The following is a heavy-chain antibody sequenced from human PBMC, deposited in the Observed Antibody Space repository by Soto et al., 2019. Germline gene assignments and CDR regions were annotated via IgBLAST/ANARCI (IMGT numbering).Heavy chain of an antibody. J-gene: IGHJ4*02. CDR3: AHITLVTIIDS. CDR1: GFSLTTSGVG. D-gene: IGHD2-21*02. V-gene: IGHV2-5*01. Sequence: QITLEESGPTLAKPTQTLTLTCTFSGFSLTTSGVGVGWIRQPPGKALEWLALIYWNENKRFSPSLKTRITITKDTSKNQVVLTMTNMDPVDTATYYCAHITLVTIIDSWGQGTLVTVSS. CDR2: IYWNENK.